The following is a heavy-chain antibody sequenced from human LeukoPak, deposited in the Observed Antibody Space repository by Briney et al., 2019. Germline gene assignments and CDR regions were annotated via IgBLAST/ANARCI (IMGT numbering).Heavy chain of an antibody. V-gene: IGHV1-2*02. Sequence: ASVKVSCKASRYRFTDYYMHWVRQAPGQGLEWVGWVNPNSGNINYAQNFQGGVTMTWDTSISTIFMELSRLRSDDTAVYYCARVVPAPGYWGQGTLVTVSS. CDR2: VNPNSGNI. J-gene: IGHJ4*02. CDR1: RYRFTDYY. CDR3: ARVVPAPGY. D-gene: IGHD2-2*01.